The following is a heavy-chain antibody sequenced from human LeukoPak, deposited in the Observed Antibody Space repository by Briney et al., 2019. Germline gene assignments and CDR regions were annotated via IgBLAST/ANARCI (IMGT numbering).Heavy chain of an antibody. CDR1: GGTFSSYA. CDR2: IIPIFGTA. Sequence: SVKVSCKASGGTFSSYAISWVRQAPGQGPEWMGGIIPIFGTANYAQKFQGRVTITADESTSTAYMELSSLRSEDTAVYYCATGGANIAVAPGYWGQGTLVTVSS. D-gene: IGHD6-19*01. CDR3: ATGGANIAVAPGY. J-gene: IGHJ4*02. V-gene: IGHV1-69*13.